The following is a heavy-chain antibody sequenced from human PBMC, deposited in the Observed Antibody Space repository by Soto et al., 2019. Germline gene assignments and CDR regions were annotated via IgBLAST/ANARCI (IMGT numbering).Heavy chain of an antibody. CDR2: INHSRST. D-gene: IGHD7-27*01. Sequence: QVQLQQWGAGLLKPSETLSLTCAVYGGSFSGYYWSWIRQPPGKGLEWIGEINHSRSTTYNPSLKSRVTISVDTSKNQFSLTLSSVTAADTAVYYCARGWGRIFDYWGQGTLVTVSS. J-gene: IGHJ4*02. CDR1: GGSFSGYY. CDR3: ARGWGRIFDY. V-gene: IGHV4-34*01.